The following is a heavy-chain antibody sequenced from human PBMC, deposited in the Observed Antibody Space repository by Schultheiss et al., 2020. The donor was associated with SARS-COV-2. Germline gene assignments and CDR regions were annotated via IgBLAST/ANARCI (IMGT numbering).Heavy chain of an antibody. J-gene: IGHJ6*02. CDR1: GFTVSGNY. CDR3: ARDWQQLITHYYYYGMDV. Sequence: GESLKISCAASGFTVSGNYMSWVRQAPGKGLEWVSYISSSGSTIYYADSVKGRFTISRDNAKNSLYLQMKSLRDEDTAVYYCARDWQQLITHYYYYGMDVWGPGTTVTVSS. V-gene: IGHV3-11*04. CDR2: ISSSGSTI. D-gene: IGHD6-13*01.